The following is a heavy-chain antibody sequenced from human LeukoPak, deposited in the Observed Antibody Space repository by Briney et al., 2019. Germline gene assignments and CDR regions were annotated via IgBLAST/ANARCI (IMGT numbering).Heavy chain of an antibody. J-gene: IGHJ4*02. Sequence: GGSLRLSCAASRFTFSDYWMTWVRQAPGKGLEWVANIKQDGSEKYYVGSVKGRFTISRDNTKNSLYLQMNSLRAEDTAVYYRAREGVCGGVFDYPGQRALVTVSS. D-gene: IGHD2-8*01. CDR2: IKQDGSEK. V-gene: IGHV3-7*05. CDR1: RFTFSDYW. CDR3: AREGVCGGVFDY.